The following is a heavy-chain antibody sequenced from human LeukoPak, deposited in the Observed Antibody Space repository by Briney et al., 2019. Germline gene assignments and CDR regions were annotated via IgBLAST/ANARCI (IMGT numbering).Heavy chain of an antibody. D-gene: IGHD3-22*01. CDR1: GFTFSNYA. CDR3: ARGGYYDSSGYYYVGYFHH. Sequence: GGSLRLSCTASGFTFSNYAMNWVRQAPGKGLEWVSYISFSGSTIYYADSVKGRFTISRDNAKNSLYVQMNSLRAEDTAVYYCARGGYYDSSGYYYVGYFHHWGQGTLVTVSS. J-gene: IGHJ1*01. V-gene: IGHV3-48*03. CDR2: ISFSGSTI.